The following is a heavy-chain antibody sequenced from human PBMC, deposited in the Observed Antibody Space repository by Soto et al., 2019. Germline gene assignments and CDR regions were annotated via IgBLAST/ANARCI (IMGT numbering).Heavy chain of an antibody. Sequence: EVQLVESGGGLVQPGRSLRLSCAASGFTFDDYAMHWVRQAPEKGLEWVSGISWNSGSIGYADSVKGRFTISRDNANNSLFLQMNSLRAEDTALYYCPKDKGGYGDLDYWGQGTLVTVSS. CDR2: ISWNSGSI. CDR1: GFTFDDYA. D-gene: IGHD4-17*01. CDR3: PKDKGGYGDLDY. J-gene: IGHJ4*02. V-gene: IGHV3-9*01.